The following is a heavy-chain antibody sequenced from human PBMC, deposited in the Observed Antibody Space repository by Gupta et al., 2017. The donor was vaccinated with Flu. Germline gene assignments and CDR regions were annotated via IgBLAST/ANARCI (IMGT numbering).Heavy chain of an antibody. V-gene: IGHV3-23*01. CDR2: ITDSGDST. CDR1: GFTFSNYA. D-gene: IGHD6-13*01. CDR3: AKYNGLAAAEKYFDY. J-gene: IGHJ4*02. Sequence: EVQLLESGGGLVQPGGSLRLSFAASGFTFSNYAMNWVRQAPGKGLEWVSSITDSGDSTYYADSVKGRFTISRDNSKNTLYLQMNSLRAEDTAVYYCAKYNGLAAAEKYFDYWGQGTLVTVSS.